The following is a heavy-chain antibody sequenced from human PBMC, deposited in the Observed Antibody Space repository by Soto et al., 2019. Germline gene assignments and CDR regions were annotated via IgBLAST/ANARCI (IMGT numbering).Heavy chain of an antibody. Sequence: SETLSLTCTVSGGSISSSIYYWGWIRQPPGKGLEWIGSIYYSGSTYYNPSLKSRVTISVDTSKNQFSLKLSSVTAADTAVYYCAARIGLLPIDYWGQGTLVTVSS. CDR3: AARIGLLPIDY. CDR1: GGSISSSIYY. D-gene: IGHD1-26*01. V-gene: IGHV4-39*01. J-gene: IGHJ4*02. CDR2: IYYSGST.